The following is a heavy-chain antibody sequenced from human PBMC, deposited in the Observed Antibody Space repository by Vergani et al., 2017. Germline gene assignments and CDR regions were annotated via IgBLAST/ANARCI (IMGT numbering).Heavy chain of an antibody. CDR1: GFTFSDYY. CDR2: ISSSGSTI. J-gene: IGHJ4*02. V-gene: IGHV3-11*01. D-gene: IGHD1-1*01. CDR3: ARDLQLQLERRSSLGY. Sequence: QVQLVESGGGLVKPGGSLRLSCAASGFTFSDYYMSWIRQAPGKGLDWVSYISSSGSTIYYADSVKGRFTISRDKAKNSLYLQMNSLRAEDTAVYSCARDLQLQLERRSSLGYWGQGTLVTVSS.